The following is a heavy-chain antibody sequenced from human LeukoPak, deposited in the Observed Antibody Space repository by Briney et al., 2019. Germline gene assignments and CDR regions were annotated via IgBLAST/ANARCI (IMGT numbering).Heavy chain of an antibody. V-gene: IGHV3-11*01. Sequence: GGSLRLSCAASGFTFSDYYMSWIRQAPGKGLEWVSYTSSSGSTIYYADSVKGRFTISRDNAKNSLYLQMNSLRAEDTAVYYCARESRIVVVPAAIDWFDPWGQGTLVTVSS. CDR3: ARESRIVVVPAAIDWFDP. D-gene: IGHD2-2*01. CDR1: GFTFSDYY. J-gene: IGHJ5*02. CDR2: TSSSGSTI.